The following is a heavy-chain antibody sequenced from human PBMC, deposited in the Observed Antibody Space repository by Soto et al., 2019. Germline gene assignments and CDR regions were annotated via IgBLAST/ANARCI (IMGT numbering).Heavy chain of an antibody. CDR2: IYYSGST. J-gene: IGHJ4*02. V-gene: IGHV4-30-4*01. Sequence: PSETLSLTCTVSGGSISSGDYYWSWLRQPPGKGLEWIGYIYYSGSTYYNPSLKSRVTISVDTSKNQFSLKLSSVTAADTAVYYCASLYCSGGSYDYWGQGTLVTVSS. CDR1: GGSISSGDYY. D-gene: IGHD2-15*01. CDR3: ASLYCSGGSYDY.